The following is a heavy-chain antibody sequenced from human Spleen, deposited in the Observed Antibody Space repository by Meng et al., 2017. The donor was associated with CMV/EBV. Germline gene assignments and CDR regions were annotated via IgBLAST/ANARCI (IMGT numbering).Heavy chain of an antibody. CDR2: IRQDGSEK. D-gene: IGHD6-6*01. Sequence: GESLKISCAASGFTFSSYWMSWVRQAPGKGLEWVANIRQDGSEKDYVGSAKGRFTISRDNAKNSLYLQMNSLRAEDTAVYYCAKAYSSLSSNYYGMDVGGQGTTVTVSS. J-gene: IGHJ6*02. CDR1: GFTFSSYW. CDR3: AKAYSSLSSNYYGMDV. V-gene: IGHV3-7*01.